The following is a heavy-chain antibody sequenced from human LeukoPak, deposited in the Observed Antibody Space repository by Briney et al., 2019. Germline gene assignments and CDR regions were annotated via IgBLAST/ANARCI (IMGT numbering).Heavy chain of an antibody. D-gene: IGHD3-3*01. CDR2: IYPGDSDT. CDR3: ARLPYDGRDYYYGMDV. J-gene: IGHJ6*02. Sequence: GESLKISCKGSGYSFTSYWIGWVRQMPGKGLEWMGIIYPGDSDTRYSPSFQGQVTIPADKSISTAYLQWSSLKASGTAMYYCARLPYDGRDYYYGMDVWGQGTTVTVSS. V-gene: IGHV5-51*01. CDR1: GYSFTSYW.